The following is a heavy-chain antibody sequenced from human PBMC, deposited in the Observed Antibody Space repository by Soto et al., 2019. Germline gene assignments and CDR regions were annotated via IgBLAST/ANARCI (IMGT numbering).Heavy chain of an antibody. V-gene: IGHV3-23*01. Sequence: GVLRLSCAASGFTFSSYAMSWVRQAPGKGLDWVSGISGSGSTCYADSVKGRFTVSRDNSKNTLYLQMNSLRAEDTAVYYCAKSDLITIFGVVLNAFDIWGQGTMVTVSS. J-gene: IGHJ3*02. CDR2: ISGSGST. CDR1: GFTFSSYA. CDR3: AKSDLITIFGVVLNAFDI. D-gene: IGHD3-3*01.